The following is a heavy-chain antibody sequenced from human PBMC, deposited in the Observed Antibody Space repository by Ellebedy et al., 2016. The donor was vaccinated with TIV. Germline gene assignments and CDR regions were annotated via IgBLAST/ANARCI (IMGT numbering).Heavy chain of an antibody. J-gene: IGHJ6*02. CDR3: ARDQNDFWSGYHIYYYYGMDV. D-gene: IGHD3-3*01. CDR1: GFSFGKFW. CDR2: IKQEGSEK. V-gene: IGHV3-7*01. Sequence: PGGSLRLSCTASGFSFGKFWMSWVRKAPGKGLEGVANIKQEGSEKYYVDSVKGRFTISRDNAKTSLYLQMNSLRAEDTAMYYCARDQNDFWSGYHIYYYYGMDVWGQGTTVTVSS.